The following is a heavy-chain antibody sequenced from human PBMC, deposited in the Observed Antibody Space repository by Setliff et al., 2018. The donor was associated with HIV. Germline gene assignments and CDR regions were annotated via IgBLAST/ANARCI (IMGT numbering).Heavy chain of an antibody. CDR2: ITGTGTTV. Sequence: GGSLRLSCEGSGFVFNDYSLPWVRQAPGEGLEWLSYITGTGTTVSYADSVRGRFIISRDSVRNVMYLQMKSLRVEDTAVYYCARDYLYYNLYNGSPVYCMAVWGQGTTVTVSS. CDR3: ARDYLYYNLYNGSPVYCMAV. CDR1: GFVFNDYS. D-gene: IGHD3-3*01. J-gene: IGHJ6*02. V-gene: IGHV3-48*01.